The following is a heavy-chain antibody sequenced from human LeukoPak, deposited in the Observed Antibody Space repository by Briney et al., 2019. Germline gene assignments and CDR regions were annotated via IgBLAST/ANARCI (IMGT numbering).Heavy chain of an antibody. CDR2: ISGSDGTS. CDR1: GFTFNSFA. V-gene: IGHV3-23*01. D-gene: IGHD3-16*02. CDR3: AKSLGVGGYTRYKGFDQ. J-gene: IGHJ4*02. Sequence: GGSLRLSCAASGFTFNSFAMNWVRQAPGKGLEWVSSISGSDGTSHYADFVKGRFTISRDNSKNTLYLQMNSLRAEDTATYYCAKSLGVGGYTRYKGFDQWGQGTLVVVSS.